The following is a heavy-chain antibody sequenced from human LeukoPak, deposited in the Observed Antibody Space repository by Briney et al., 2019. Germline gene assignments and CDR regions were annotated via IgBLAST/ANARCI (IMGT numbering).Heavy chain of an antibody. CDR3: ARDSDGYFDY. CDR2: IYSGGST. V-gene: IGHV3-66*01. Sequence: GGSLRLSCAASGFTVSSNYMSWVRQAPGKGLERVSVIYSGGSTYYADSVKGRFTISRDNSKNTLYLQMNSLRAEDTAVYYCARDSDGYFDYWGQGTLVTVSS. D-gene: IGHD6-25*01. CDR1: GFTVSSNY. J-gene: IGHJ4*02.